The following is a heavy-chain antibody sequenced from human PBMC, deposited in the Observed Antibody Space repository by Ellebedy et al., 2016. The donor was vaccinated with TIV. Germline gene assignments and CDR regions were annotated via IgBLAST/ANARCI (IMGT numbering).Heavy chain of an antibody. Sequence: FNFVRDNSKNTLYLQMNSLRAEDTAVYYCAGGELLSLFDYWGQGTLVTVSS. V-gene: IGHV3-30*04. J-gene: IGHJ4*02. D-gene: IGHD3-10*01. CDR3: AGGELLSLFDY.